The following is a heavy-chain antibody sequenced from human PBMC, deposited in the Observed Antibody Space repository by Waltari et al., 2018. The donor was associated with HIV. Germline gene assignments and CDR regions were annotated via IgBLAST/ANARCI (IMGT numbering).Heavy chain of an antibody. V-gene: IGHV1-2*06. Sequence: QVQLVQSGAEVQKPGASVKVSCKASGYTFTGYYLQLLRQAPGQGLEWMGRINPNSGGTNYAQKFQGRVTMTRDTSISTAYMELSRLRSDDTAVYYCARGRPESIVIIPVATFDYWGQGTLVTVSS. CDR2: INPNSGGT. D-gene: IGHD2-2*01. CDR1: GYTFTGYY. J-gene: IGHJ4*02. CDR3: ARGRPESIVIIPVATFDY.